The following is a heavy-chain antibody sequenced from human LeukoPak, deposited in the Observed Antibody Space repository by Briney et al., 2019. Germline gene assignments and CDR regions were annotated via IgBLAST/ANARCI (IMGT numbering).Heavy chain of an antibody. D-gene: IGHD2-21*01. Sequence: GGSLRLSCAASGFTFSSHAMNWVRQAPGKGLEWVSIISGRGGSTYYADSVKGRFTISRDNSKNTLYLQMNSLRTEDTGIYYCAKDMGDSDYYMDVWGKGTTVTVSS. V-gene: IGHV3-23*01. J-gene: IGHJ6*03. CDR2: ISGRGGST. CDR3: AKDMGDSDYYMDV. CDR1: GFTFSSHA.